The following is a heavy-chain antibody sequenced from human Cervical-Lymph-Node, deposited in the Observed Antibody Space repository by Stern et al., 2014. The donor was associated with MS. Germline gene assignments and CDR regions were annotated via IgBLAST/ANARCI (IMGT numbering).Heavy chain of an antibody. J-gene: IGHJ4*02. V-gene: IGHV3-33*01. CDR3: ASAYSSSHYYFDY. Sequence: VQLVESGGGVVQPGRSLRLSCAASGFTFSRYAMHWVRQAPGKGLEWVAVIWYDGSNPSYADSVTGRVTISRDNFKNTLYLQMNSLRAEDTAVYYCASAYSSSHYYFDYWGQGTLVTVSS. CDR2: IWYDGSNP. D-gene: IGHD6-13*01. CDR1: GFTFSRYA.